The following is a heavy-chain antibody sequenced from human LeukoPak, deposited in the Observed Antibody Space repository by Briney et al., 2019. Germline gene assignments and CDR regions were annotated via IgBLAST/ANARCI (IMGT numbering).Heavy chain of an antibody. CDR3: VSFYETY. Sequence: GGSLRLSCVASGFTFSSYAMSWVRQAPGKGLEWVSAISGSGVTTHYAGSVKGRFTISKDNAKNTVYLQMNSLRAEDTAVYYCVSFYETYWGRGTLVTVSS. V-gene: IGHV3-23*01. D-gene: IGHD2/OR15-2a*01. CDR1: GFTFSSYA. J-gene: IGHJ4*02. CDR2: ISGSGVTT.